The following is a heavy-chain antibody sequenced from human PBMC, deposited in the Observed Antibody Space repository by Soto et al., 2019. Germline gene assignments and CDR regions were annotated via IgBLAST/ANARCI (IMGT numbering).Heavy chain of an antibody. CDR2: VSPHGANT. J-gene: IGHJ4*02. CDR3: ATEGAKTTWNFDY. CDR1: GFAFGSCG. D-gene: IGHD1-1*01. Sequence: GGSLRLSCVASGFAFGSCGMNWVRQAPGKGLEWVAGVSPHGANTYYADSVRGRFIISRDDSRNTVSLDMNSLRGDDSAVYYCATEGAKTTWNFDYWGQGTVVTVSS. V-gene: IGHV3-23*01.